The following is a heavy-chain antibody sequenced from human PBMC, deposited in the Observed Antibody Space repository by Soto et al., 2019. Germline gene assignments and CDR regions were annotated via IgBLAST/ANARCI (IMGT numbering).Heavy chain of an antibody. J-gene: IGHJ4*02. CDR3: ARGLYDFWSGPSHATPHAYYFDY. Sequence: PSETLSLTCTVSGGSISSYYWSWIRQPPGKGLEWIGYIYYSGSTNYNPSLKSRVTISVDTSKNQFSLKLSSVTAADTAVYYCARGLYDFWSGPSHATPHAYYFDYWGQGTLVTVSS. CDR1: GGSISSYY. CDR2: IYYSGST. D-gene: IGHD3-3*01. V-gene: IGHV4-59*01.